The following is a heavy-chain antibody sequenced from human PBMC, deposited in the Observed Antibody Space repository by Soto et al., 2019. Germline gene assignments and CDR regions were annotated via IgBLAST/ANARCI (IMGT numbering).Heavy chain of an antibody. J-gene: IGHJ4*02. CDR2: IDGDGRDT. D-gene: IGHD3-10*01. Sequence: EVQLVESGGDLVQPGGSLRLSCAASGFTFNKYWMIWVRQVPGRGLVWVSRIDGDGRDTIYADSVKGRFTVSRDNAKNTLYLQMNSLRAEDTAVYYCVRDWCGESQWGQGTLVTVSS. CDR1: GFTFNKYW. V-gene: IGHV3-74*01. CDR3: VRDWCGESQ.